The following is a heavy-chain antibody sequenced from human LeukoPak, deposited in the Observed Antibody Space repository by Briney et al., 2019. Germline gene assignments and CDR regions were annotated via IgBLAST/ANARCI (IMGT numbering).Heavy chain of an antibody. D-gene: IGHD1-26*01. Sequence: PSETLSLTCTVSGGSISGGSYFWSWIRQPPGKGLEWIGYIYYSGSTNYNPSLKSRVTISVDTSKNQFSLKLSSVTAADTAVYYCARHGVGNTQIDYWGQGTLVTVSS. CDR3: ARHGVGNTQIDY. CDR2: IYYSGST. CDR1: GGSISGGSYF. J-gene: IGHJ4*02. V-gene: IGHV4-61*01.